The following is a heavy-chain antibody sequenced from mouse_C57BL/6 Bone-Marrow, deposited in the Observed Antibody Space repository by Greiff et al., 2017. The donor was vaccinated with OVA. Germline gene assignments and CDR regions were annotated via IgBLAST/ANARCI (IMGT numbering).Heavy chain of an antibody. V-gene: IGHV1-19*01. CDR2: INPYNGGT. D-gene: IGHD2-14*01. J-gene: IGHJ3*01. CDR3: ARGGYPAWFAY. CDR1: GYTFTDYY. Sequence: EVQVVESGPVLVKPGASVKMSCKASGYTFTDYYMNWVKQSHGKSLEWIGVINPYNGGTSYNQKFKGKATLTVDKSSSTAYMELNSLTSEDSAVYYCARGGYPAWFAYWGQGTLVTVSA.